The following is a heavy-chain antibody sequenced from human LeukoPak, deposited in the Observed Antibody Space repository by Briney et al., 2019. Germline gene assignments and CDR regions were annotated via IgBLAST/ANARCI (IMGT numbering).Heavy chain of an antibody. CDR2: IIPIFGTA. CDR3: AREDCSGGSCYSGFDY. CDR1: GGTFSSYA. D-gene: IGHD2-15*01. Sequence: ASVKVSCKASGGTFSSYAISWVRQAPGQGLEWMGGIIPIFGTANYAQKFQGRVTITADESTSTAYMELSSLRSEDTAVYYCAREDCSGGSCYSGFDYWGQGTLVTVS. J-gene: IGHJ4*02. V-gene: IGHV1-69*13.